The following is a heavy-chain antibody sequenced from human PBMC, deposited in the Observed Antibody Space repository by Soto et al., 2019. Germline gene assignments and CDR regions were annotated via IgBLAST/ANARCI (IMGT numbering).Heavy chain of an antibody. J-gene: IGHJ4*02. V-gene: IGHV4-61*01. CDR3: ARTTAVPNTLRSRYFFDY. CDR2: VYYSGTT. Sequence: SETLSLTCSVSGGSVSNKTYYWSWIRQPPGKRLEWIGYVYYSGTTNYNPSLKSRVTISVDLSKNQFSLRLSSVTTADTALYYCARTTAVPNTLRSRYFFDYWGQGTRVTVSS. D-gene: IGHD4-17*01. CDR1: GGSVSNKTYY.